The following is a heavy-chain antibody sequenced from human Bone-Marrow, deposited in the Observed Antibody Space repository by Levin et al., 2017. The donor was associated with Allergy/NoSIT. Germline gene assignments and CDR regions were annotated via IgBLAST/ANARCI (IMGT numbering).Heavy chain of an antibody. J-gene: IGHJ2*01. CDR3: ATGTRYEPNWYFDL. Sequence: GESLKISCAASGFTVSSCYMSWVRQAPGKGLEWVSVIYSAGSIYADSVTGRFTISRDNSKNTLYLQMNSLRAEDTAVYYCATGTRYEPNWYFDLWGRGTVVTVSS. CDR2: IYSAGSI. CDR1: GFTVSSCY. V-gene: IGHV3-53*01. D-gene: IGHD2-2*01.